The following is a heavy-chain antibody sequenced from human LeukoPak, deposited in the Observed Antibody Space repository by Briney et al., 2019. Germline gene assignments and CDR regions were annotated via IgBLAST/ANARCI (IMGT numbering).Heavy chain of an antibody. Sequence: GGSLRLSCAASGFTFSSYAMSWVRQAPGKGLEGVSAISGSGGSTYYADSVKGRFTISRDNSKNTLYLQMNSLRAEDTAVYYCAKDLYGDYAPFDYWGQGTLVTVSS. D-gene: IGHD4-17*01. CDR1: GFTFSSYA. J-gene: IGHJ4*02. CDR2: ISGSGGST. CDR3: AKDLYGDYAPFDY. V-gene: IGHV3-23*01.